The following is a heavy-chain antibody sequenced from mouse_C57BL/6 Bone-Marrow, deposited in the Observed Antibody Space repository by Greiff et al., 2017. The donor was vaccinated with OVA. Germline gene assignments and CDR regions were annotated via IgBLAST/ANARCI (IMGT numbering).Heavy chain of an antibody. CDR1: GFTFSSYA. J-gene: IGHJ3*01. D-gene: IGHD1-1*01. CDR3: ARDGGFYEGFAY. CDR2: ISDGGSYT. Sequence: EVQLVESGGGLVKPGGSLKLSCAASGFTFSSYAMSWVRQTPEKRLEWVATISDGGSYTYYPDNVKGRFTISRDNAKNNLYLQMSHLKSEDTAMYYCARDGGFYEGFAYWGQGTLVTVSA. V-gene: IGHV5-4*01.